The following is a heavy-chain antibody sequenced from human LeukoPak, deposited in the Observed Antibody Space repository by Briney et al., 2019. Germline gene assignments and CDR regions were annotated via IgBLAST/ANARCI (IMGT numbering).Heavy chain of an antibody. CDR1: GGSFSGYY. Sequence: SETLSLTCAVYGGSFSGYYWSWIRQPPGKGLEWIGGINHSGSTNYNPSLKSRVTISVDTSKNQFSLKLSSVTAADTAVYYCARAVLLWFGEPPYWGQGTLVTVSP. J-gene: IGHJ4*02. D-gene: IGHD3-10*01. V-gene: IGHV4-34*01. CDR3: ARAVLLWFGEPPY. CDR2: INHSGST.